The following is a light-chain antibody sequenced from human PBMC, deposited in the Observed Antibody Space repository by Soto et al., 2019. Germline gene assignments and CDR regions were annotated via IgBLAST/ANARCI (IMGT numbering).Light chain of an antibody. Sequence: QSVLTQPPSASGTPVQRVTISCSESSSNIGSNTVNWYQQLPGTAPKLLIYSNNQRPSGVPDRFSGSKSGTSASLAISGLQSEDEADYYCAAWDDSLNGHYVFGTGTKVTVL. V-gene: IGLV1-44*01. J-gene: IGLJ1*01. CDR3: AAWDDSLNGHYV. CDR2: SNN. CDR1: SSNIGSNT.